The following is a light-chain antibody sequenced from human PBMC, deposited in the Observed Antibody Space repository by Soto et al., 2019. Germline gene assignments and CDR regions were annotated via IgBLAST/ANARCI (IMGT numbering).Light chain of an antibody. CDR2: GAS. CDR1: QSVSSN. Sequence: EIVMTQSPATLSVSPGERATLSCRASQSVSSNLAWYQQKPGQAPRLLIYGASTRAPGIPARFSGSGSGTEFTLTISSLQSEDFAVYYCQQYNNWLFTFGGGTKVEIK. V-gene: IGKV3-15*01. J-gene: IGKJ4*01. CDR3: QQYNNWLFT.